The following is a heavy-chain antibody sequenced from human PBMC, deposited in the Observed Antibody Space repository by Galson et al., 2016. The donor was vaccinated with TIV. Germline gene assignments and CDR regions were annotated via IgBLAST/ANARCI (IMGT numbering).Heavy chain of an antibody. CDR1: GFTFSSYW. Sequence: RLSCAASGFTFSSYWMLWVRQAPGKGLEWVANINQDGTEKYHVDSVKGRFTISRDNAKNSVYLQMNSLRADDTAVYYCTRGSPFGAYWGQGTLVTVSS. CDR2: INQDGTEK. CDR3: TRGSPFGAY. V-gene: IGHV3-7*03. D-gene: IGHD1-26*01. J-gene: IGHJ4*02.